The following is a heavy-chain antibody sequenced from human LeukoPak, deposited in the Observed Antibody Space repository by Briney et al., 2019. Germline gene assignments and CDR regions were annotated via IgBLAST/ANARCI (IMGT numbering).Heavy chain of an antibody. CDR3: ARGGNYYDSSGYYPIPNDYYYYGMDV. Sequence: PSETLSLTCAVYGGSFSGYYWSWIRQPPGKGLEWIGNIYYSGSTNYNPSLKSRVTISVDTSKNQFSLKLSSVTAADTAVYYCARGGNYYDSSGYYPIPNDYYYYGMDVWGQGTTVTVPS. CDR1: GGSFSGYY. V-gene: IGHV4-59*01. D-gene: IGHD3-22*01. CDR2: IYYSGST. J-gene: IGHJ6*02.